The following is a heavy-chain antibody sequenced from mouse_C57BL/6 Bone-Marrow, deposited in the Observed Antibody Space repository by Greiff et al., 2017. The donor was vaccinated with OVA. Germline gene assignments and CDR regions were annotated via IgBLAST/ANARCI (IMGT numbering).Heavy chain of an antibody. CDR2: INPNNGGT. CDR3: ARPFITTVVNYYAMDY. D-gene: IGHD1-1*01. V-gene: IGHV1-18*01. Sequence: EVQLQQSGPELVKPGASVKIPCKASGYTFTDYNMDWVKQSHGKSLEWIGDINPNNGGTIYNQKFKGKATLTVDKSSSTAYMELRSLTSEDTAVYYCARPFITTVVNYYAMDYWGQGTSVTVSS. J-gene: IGHJ4*01. CDR1: GYTFTDYN.